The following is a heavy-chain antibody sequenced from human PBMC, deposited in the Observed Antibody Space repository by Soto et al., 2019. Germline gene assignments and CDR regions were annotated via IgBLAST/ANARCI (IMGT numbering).Heavy chain of an antibody. Sequence: QVQLVQSGAEVKNPGASVKVSCKASGYPFTTYDISWVRQAAGQGLEWMGWINLNSGHTDYAQRFQGRVTMTRNTSLSIAYMELTRLSSEDTAVYYCARGRGWRDYWGQGTLVTVSS. D-gene: IGHD6-19*01. J-gene: IGHJ4*02. CDR1: GYPFTTYD. V-gene: IGHV1-8*01. CDR3: ARGRGWRDY. CDR2: INLNSGHT.